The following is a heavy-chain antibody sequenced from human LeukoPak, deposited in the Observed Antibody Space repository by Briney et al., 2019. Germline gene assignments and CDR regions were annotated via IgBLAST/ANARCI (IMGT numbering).Heavy chain of an antibody. V-gene: IGHV3-23*01. CDR2: ISGSGGST. J-gene: IGHJ4*02. D-gene: IGHD6-13*01. CDR1: GFTFSNYA. Sequence: PGGSLRLSCAASGFTFSNYAMSWVRQAPGKGLEWVSAISGSGGSTYYADSVKGRFTISRDNSKNTLYLQMNSLRAEDTAVYSCARAAESYSSSWPDYWGQGTLVTVSS. CDR3: ARAAESYSSSWPDY.